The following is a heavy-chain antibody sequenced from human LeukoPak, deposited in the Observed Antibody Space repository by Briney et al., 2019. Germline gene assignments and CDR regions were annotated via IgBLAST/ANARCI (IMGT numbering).Heavy chain of an antibody. V-gene: IGHV1-2*02. CDR2: INPNSGDT. J-gene: IGHJ3*02. Sequence: GASVTVSCMASGYTLTGYYIHWVRQPPGQGLECMGWINPNSGDTNYAPKFQGRVTMTRDTSISTAYMELSRLRSDDTAVYYCARSREHTFDIGGQGTMVTVSS. D-gene: IGHD1-26*01. CDR3: ARSREHTFDI. CDR1: GYTLTGYY.